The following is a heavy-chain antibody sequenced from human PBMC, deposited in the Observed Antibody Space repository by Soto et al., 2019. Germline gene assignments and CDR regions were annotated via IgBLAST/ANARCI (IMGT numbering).Heavy chain of an antibody. CDR3: ARSYIPLPPGYSDS. V-gene: IGHV4-61*08. CDR1: GGSVRSGEYY. Sequence: LSLTCTVSGGSVRSGEYYWSWIRQSPGKALEYIGHSYYSGSAKYNPSLRGRVTILVDRSKNQFSLFLTSVTAADTAVYFCARSYIPLPPGYSDSRGPGALVTVSS. D-gene: IGHD2-15*01. CDR2: SYYSGSA. J-gene: IGHJ4*02.